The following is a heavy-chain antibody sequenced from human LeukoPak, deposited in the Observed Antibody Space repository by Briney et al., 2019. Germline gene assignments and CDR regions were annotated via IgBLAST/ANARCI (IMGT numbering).Heavy chain of an antibody. J-gene: IGHJ4*02. CDR2: IYYSGST. CDR3: ARGFHTYYYDSSGYRQ. D-gene: IGHD3-22*01. Sequence: SETLSLTCTVSGGSISSYYWSWIRQPPGKGLEWIGYIYYSGSTNYNPSLKSRVTISVDTSKNQFSLKLSSVTAADTAVYYCARGFHTYYYDSSGYRQWGQGTLVTVSS. V-gene: IGHV4-59*12. CDR1: GGSISSYY.